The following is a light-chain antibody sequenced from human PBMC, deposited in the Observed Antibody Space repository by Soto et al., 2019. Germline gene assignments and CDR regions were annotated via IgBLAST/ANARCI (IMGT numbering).Light chain of an antibody. Sequence: EIVLTQSPATLSLSPGERATLSCRASQSMSSYLAWYQQKPDQAPRLLIYDASNRATGIPARFSGSGSGTDFTLTISSLEPEDFAVYYCHQRSTWPFTFGPGTKVEIK. CDR3: HQRSTWPFT. V-gene: IGKV3-11*01. CDR1: QSMSSY. CDR2: DAS. J-gene: IGKJ3*01.